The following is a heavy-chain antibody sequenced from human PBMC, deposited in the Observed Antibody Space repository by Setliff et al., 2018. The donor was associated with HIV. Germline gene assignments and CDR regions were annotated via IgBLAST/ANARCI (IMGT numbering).Heavy chain of an antibody. J-gene: IGHJ6*03. V-gene: IGHV4-34*01. CDR3: ARFQAWQLGRRGGYYYYMDV. Sequence: SETLSLTCAVYGGSFSGYFWSWVRQPPGKGLEWIGDINHSGSTNYNPSLKSRITISVDMSRNQFSLVLSSVTAADTAVYYCARFQAWQLGRRGGYYYYMDVWGKGTTVTVSS. CDR2: INHSGST. D-gene: IGHD1-1*01. CDR1: GGSFSGYF.